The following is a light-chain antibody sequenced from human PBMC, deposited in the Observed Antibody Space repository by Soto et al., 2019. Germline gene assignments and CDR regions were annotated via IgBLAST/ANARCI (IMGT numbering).Light chain of an antibody. CDR2: GNS. J-gene: IGLJ2*01. V-gene: IGLV1-40*01. Sequence: QSVLTQPPSVSGAPGQRLTIACTGSRSNIGAGYDVHWYQQLPGTAPKLLIYGNSNRPSGVPDRFSGSKSGTSASLAITGLQAEDEADYYCQSYDSSLSGVVFGGWTQLTVL. CDR1: RSNIGAGYD. CDR3: QSYDSSLSGVV.